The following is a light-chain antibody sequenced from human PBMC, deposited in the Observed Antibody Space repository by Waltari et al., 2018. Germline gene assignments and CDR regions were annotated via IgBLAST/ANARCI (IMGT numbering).Light chain of an antibody. CDR1: QSVSRT. Sequence: EIVLMQSPGPLSLPTGERATLSCRASQSVSRTLAWYQQKPGQAHRLLIFGASNRATGIPDSFSGSGSGTDVSLIITRLEPEDSARYYCQHYERLPATFGQGTKVEIK. V-gene: IGKV3-20*01. CDR2: GAS. CDR3: QHYERLPAT. J-gene: IGKJ1*01.